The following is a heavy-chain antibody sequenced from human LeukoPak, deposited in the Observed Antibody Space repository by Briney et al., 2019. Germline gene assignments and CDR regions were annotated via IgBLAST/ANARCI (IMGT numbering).Heavy chain of an antibody. CDR3: ARGAQWVLDY. D-gene: IGHD1-26*01. V-gene: IGHV3-48*03. CDR1: GFIFSNYG. J-gene: IGHJ4*02. Sequence: PGGSLRLSCAASGFIFSNYGINWVRQAPGEGLEWVSYISTSGNDIYYADSVKGRFTISRDNAKNSLYLQLNSLRADDTAVYYCARGAQWVLDYWGQGTLVTVSS. CDR2: ISTSGNDI.